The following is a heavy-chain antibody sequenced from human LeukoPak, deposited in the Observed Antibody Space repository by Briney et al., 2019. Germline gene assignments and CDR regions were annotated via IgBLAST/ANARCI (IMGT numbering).Heavy chain of an antibody. J-gene: IGHJ4*02. D-gene: IGHD1-26*01. V-gene: IGHV3-21*01. CDR1: GLTFSTYN. Sequence: GGSLRLSCTASGLTFSTYNMNWVRQAPGKGLEWVSSISSSGSYVYYADSLKGRSTVSRDNAKDSLYLQMNSLRAEDTAVYYCARDPSRWELLNFDYWGQGTLVTVSS. CDR2: ISSSGSYV. CDR3: ARDPSRWELLNFDY.